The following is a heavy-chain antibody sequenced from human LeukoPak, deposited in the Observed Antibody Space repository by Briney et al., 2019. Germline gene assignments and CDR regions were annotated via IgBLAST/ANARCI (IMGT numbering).Heavy chain of an antibody. CDR1: GGSMSNYY. CDR2: IYYSGST. D-gene: IGHD5-12*01. CDR3: ARERALDIVATNEVDY. V-gene: IGHV4-59*01. J-gene: IGHJ4*02. Sequence: SETLSLTCTVSGGSMSNYYWNWIRQPPGKGLEWIGYIYYSGSTNYNPSLKSRVTISVDTSKNQFSLKLSSVTAADTAVYYCARERALDIVATNEVDYWGQGILVTVSS.